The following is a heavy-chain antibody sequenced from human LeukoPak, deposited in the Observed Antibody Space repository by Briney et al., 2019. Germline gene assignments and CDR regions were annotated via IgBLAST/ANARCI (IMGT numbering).Heavy chain of an antibody. V-gene: IGHV3-30*01. CDR1: GFTFSSYA. CDR2: ISYDGSNK. Sequence: GRSLRLSCAASGFTFSSYAMHWVRQAPGKGLEWVAVISYDGSNKYYADSVKDRFTISRDNSKNTLYLQMNSLRAEDTAVYYCARDGSGYNEIIGEAFDIGGQGPMVTVSS. J-gene: IGHJ3*02. CDR3: ARDGSGYNEIIGEAFDI. D-gene: IGHD3-10*01.